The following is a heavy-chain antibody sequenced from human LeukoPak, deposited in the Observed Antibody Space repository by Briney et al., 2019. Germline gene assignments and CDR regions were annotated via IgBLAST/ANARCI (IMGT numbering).Heavy chain of an antibody. D-gene: IGHD3-10*01. CDR1: GFTFSSYW. J-gene: IGHJ4*02. CDR2: IKQDGSQK. CDR3: ARDIGYISGSYYSDS. V-gene: IGHV3-7*05. Sequence: GGSLRLSCAVSGFTFSSYWMNWVRQAPGKGLEWVANIKQDGSQKYYVDSVKGRFTISRDNAKNSLYLQLNSLRAEDTAVYYCARDIGYISGSYYSDSWGQGALVTVSS.